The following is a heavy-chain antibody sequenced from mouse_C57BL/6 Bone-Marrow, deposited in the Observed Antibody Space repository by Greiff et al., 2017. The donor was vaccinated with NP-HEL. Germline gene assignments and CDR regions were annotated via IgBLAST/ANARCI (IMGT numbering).Heavy chain of an antibody. CDR3: ASYGPYFDF. CDR1: GFTFTDYY. Sequence: EVHLVESGGGLVQPGGSLSLSCAASGFTFTDYYMSWVRQPPGKALEWLGFIRTKANGYTNAYSASVKGRFTISRDNSQSILYHQMNALRAEDSATYYCASYGPYFDFWGQGTTLTVSS. J-gene: IGHJ2*01. CDR2: IRTKANGYTN. V-gene: IGHV7-3*01.